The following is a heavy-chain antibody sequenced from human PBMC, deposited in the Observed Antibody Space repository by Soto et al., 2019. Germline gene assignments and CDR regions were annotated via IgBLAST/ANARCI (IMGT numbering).Heavy chain of an antibody. CDR2: ISWKSGSI. CDR3: AKDKVYSNYQNYFAS. CDR1: GFTFENYA. V-gene: IGHV3-9*01. D-gene: IGHD4-4*01. J-gene: IGHJ4*02. Sequence: EVQLVESGGGWVQPGRSLRLSSAASGFTFENYAMHWVRQGPGKGLEWVAGISWKSGSIGYADSVRGRFTISRDNAKNALYLQMNSLRPEDTALYYCAKDKVYSNYQNYFASWGQGTLVTVAS.